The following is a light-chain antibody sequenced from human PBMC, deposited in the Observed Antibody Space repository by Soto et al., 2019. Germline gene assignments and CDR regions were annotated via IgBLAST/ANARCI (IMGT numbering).Light chain of an antibody. V-gene: IGLV1-51*01. J-gene: IGLJ1*01. Sequence: QSGLTQPPSVSAAPGQKVTISCSGSSSNIGRNSVSWYQQLPGTAPKLLIYDDNKRPSGIPDLFSGSKSGTSATLGITGFQTGDEADYYCGSWDSSLSAYVFGTGTKVTVL. CDR2: DDN. CDR3: GSWDSSLSAYV. CDR1: SSNIGRNS.